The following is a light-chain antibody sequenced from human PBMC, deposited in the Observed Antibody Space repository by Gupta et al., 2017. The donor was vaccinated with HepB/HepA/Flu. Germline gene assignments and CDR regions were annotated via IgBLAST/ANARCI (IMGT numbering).Light chain of an antibody. J-gene: IGKJ2*01. CDR3: QQYNNWPPFT. CDR1: QSVGTN. Sequence: ELMITQSPATLSVSPGERATLSCRASQSVGTNLAWYQQKPGQSPRLLIYGVSTRATGIPARFSGSGSGTEFTLTISSLQSEDFAIYHCQQYNNWPPFTFGQGTKLEIK. V-gene: IGKV3-15*01. CDR2: GVS.